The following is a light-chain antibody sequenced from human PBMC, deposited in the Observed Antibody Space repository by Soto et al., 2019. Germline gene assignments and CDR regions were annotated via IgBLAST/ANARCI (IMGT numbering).Light chain of an antibody. CDR3: QQHKSYPRT. CDR2: KAS. CDR1: QTIDGA. J-gene: IGKJ1*01. Sequence: DIQMTQSPSTLSASVGDRVTITGRASQTIDGALVWYQQKPGKAPTLLIYKASSLESGVPSRFSGSGFGTEFTLTISSLQPDDFATYYCQQHKSYPRTFGQGTKVETK. V-gene: IGKV1-5*03.